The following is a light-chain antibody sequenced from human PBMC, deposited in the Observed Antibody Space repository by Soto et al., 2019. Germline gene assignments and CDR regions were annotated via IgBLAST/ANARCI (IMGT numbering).Light chain of an antibody. CDR3: QQRSNWTPV. CDR1: QSVLYSSNNKKY. CDR2: DAS. J-gene: IGKJ4*01. V-gene: IGKV4-1*01. Sequence: DSVTTQSPASPAVSLRGRATINCNASQSVLYSSNNKKYLAWYQQKPGQAPRLLIYDASNRATGIPARFSASGSGTDFTLTISGLETEDVAVYDGQQRSNWTPVFCGGTKVDIK.